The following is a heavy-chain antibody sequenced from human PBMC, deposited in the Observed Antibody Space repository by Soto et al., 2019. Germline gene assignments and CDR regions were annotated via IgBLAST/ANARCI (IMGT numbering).Heavy chain of an antibody. CDR1: GGSISSGGYS. V-gene: IGHV4-30-2*01. J-gene: IGHJ3*01. CDR3: ARQGYYDSSGYFAFDL. CDR2: IYHSGST. Sequence: TLSLTCAVSGGSISSGGYSWSWIRQPPGKGLEWIGYIYHSGSTYYNPSLKSRVTISVDRSKNQFSLKLSSVTAADTAVYYCARQGYYDSSGYFAFDLWGQGTMVTVSS. D-gene: IGHD3-22*01.